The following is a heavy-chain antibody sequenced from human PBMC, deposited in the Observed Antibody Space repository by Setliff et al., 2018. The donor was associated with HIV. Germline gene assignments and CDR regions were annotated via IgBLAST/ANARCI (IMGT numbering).Heavy chain of an antibody. V-gene: IGHV4-34*01. D-gene: IGHD6-6*01. J-gene: IGHJ5*02. CDR2: INHSGST. Sequence: PSETLSLTCAVYGGSFSDYYWSWIRQPPGKRLEWIGEINHSGSTNYNPSLKSRVTISVDTSKNQFSLKLSSVTAADTAVYYCARGGRSLAAQTWFDPWGQGTLVTVSS. CDR1: GGSFSDYY. CDR3: ARGGRSLAAQTWFDP.